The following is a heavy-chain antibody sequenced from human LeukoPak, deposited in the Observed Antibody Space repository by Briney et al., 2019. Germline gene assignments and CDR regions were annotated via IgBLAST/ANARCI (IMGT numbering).Heavy chain of an antibody. J-gene: IGHJ4*02. D-gene: IGHD3-22*01. CDR3: ARDYYNNSGYYASGY. Sequence: GGSLRLSCAASGFTFSDYALSWVRQAPGKGLEWVSVISGSGGSSNYADSVKGRFTISRDNAKNSLYLQMNSLRAEDTAVYYCARDYYNNSGYYASGYWGQGTPVTVSS. V-gene: IGHV3-23*01. CDR1: GFTFSDYA. CDR2: ISGSGGSS.